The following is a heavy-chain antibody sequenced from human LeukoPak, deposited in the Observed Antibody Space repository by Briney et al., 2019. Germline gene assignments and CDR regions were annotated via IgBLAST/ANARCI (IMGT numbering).Heavy chain of an antibody. V-gene: IGHV3-7*01. CDR2: IKQDGSEK. Sequence: GGSLRLSCAASGFTFTTYWMGWVRQAPGKGLEWVANIKQDGSEKYYVDSVKGRFTISRDNAKNSLSLQMNSLRAEDTAVYYCARDGYYYGSGSYYKVDFDYWGQGTLVTVSS. J-gene: IGHJ4*02. CDR1: GFTFTTYW. CDR3: ARDGYYYGSGSYYKVDFDY. D-gene: IGHD3-10*01.